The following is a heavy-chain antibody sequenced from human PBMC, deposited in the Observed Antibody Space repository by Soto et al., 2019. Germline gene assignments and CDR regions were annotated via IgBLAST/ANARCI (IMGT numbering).Heavy chain of an antibody. CDR2: INSDGSST. J-gene: IGHJ4*02. CDR3: ARDRDFTGHPYYFDY. V-gene: IGHV3-74*01. CDR1: GFTFSSYW. Sequence: PGGSLRLSCAASGFTFSSYWMHWVRQAPGKGLVWVSRINSDGSSTSYADSVKGRFTISRDNAKNTLYLQMNSLRAEDTAVYYCARDRDFTGHPYYFDYWGQGTLVTVSS.